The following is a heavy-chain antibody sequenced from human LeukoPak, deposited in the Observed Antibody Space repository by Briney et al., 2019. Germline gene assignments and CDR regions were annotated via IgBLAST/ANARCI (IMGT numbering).Heavy chain of an antibody. D-gene: IGHD3-10*01. V-gene: IGHV3-11*01. CDR3: AKDHGRDYYGSGRYDY. Sequence: GGSLRLSCAASGFTFSDYYMSWIRQAPGKGLEWVSYISSSGSTIYYADSVKGRFTISRDNAKNSLNLQMNSLRAEDTAVYYCAKDHGRDYYGSGRYDYWGQGTLVTVSS. CDR2: ISSSGSTI. CDR1: GFTFSDYY. J-gene: IGHJ4*02.